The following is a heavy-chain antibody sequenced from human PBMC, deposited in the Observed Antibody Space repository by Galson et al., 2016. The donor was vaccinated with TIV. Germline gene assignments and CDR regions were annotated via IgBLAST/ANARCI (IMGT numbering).Heavy chain of an antibody. CDR1: GFTYINYA. V-gene: IGHV3-23*01. CDR2: ISVSGTKT. CDR3: ARVSGENYFDF. Sequence: SLRLSCAVSGFTYINYAMTWVRQAPGKGLEWVSAISVSGTKTYYADSVRGRFTISRDNSKNTVSMQLNSLRAEDTAVYFCARVSGENYFDFWGQGILVTVSS. D-gene: IGHD3-3*01. J-gene: IGHJ4*02.